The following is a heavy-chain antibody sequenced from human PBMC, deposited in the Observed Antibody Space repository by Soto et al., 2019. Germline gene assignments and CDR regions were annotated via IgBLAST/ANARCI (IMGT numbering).Heavy chain of an antibody. J-gene: IGHJ4*02. CDR1: GFTFSSYA. V-gene: IGHV3-23*01. CDR3: AKDVARLGTGFDY. D-gene: IGHD1-1*01. Sequence: EVQLLESGGGLVQPGGSLRLSCAASGFTFSSYAMSWVRQAPGKGLEWVSAISGSGGSTYYADSVKGRFTISRDNPKNTLYLQMNSLRAEDTAVYYCAKDVARLGTGFDYWGQGTLVTVSS. CDR2: ISGSGGST.